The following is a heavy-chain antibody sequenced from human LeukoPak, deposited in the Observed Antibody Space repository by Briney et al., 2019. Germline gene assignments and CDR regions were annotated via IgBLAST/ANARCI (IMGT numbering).Heavy chain of an antibody. D-gene: IGHD2-15*01. CDR2: ISYDGSNK. Sequence: GGSLRLSCAASGFTFSSYAMHWVRQAPGKGLEWVAVISYDGSNKYYADSVKGRFTISRDNSKNTLYLQMNSLRAEDTAVYYCARAKDIVVVVAAVFDYWGQGTLVTVSS. CDR1: GFTFSSYA. V-gene: IGHV3-30-3*01. J-gene: IGHJ4*02. CDR3: ARAKDIVVVVAAVFDY.